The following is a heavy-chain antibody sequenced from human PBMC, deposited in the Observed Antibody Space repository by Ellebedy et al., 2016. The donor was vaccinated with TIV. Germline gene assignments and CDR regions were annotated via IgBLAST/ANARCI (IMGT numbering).Heavy chain of an antibody. Sequence: GESLKISCAASGFSFTTYSMNWVRQAPGKGLEWLSYISHSSITIYYTDSVKGRFTISRDNAKDSLYLQMNSLRADDTAVYFCASDGSYGDYRSPTHALTFWGQGTMVTVSP. CDR1: GFSFTTYS. V-gene: IGHV3-48*04. CDR2: ISHSSITI. D-gene: IGHD4-17*01. CDR3: ASDGSYGDYRSPTHALTF. J-gene: IGHJ3*01.